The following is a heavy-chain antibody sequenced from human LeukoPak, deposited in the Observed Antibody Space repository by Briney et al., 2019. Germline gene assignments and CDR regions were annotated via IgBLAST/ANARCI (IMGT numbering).Heavy chain of an antibody. J-gene: IGHJ4*02. D-gene: IGHD3-10*01. Sequence: SETLSLTCTVSGGSISSGSYYWGWIRQPPGKGLEWIGSIYYSGSTDYNPSLKSRVGISIDTSKNQFSLKLSSVTAADTAVYYCARQAQVRGVIGYWGQGTLVTVSS. CDR3: ARQAQVRGVIGY. CDR2: IYYSGST. V-gene: IGHV4-39*01. CDR1: GGSISSGSYY.